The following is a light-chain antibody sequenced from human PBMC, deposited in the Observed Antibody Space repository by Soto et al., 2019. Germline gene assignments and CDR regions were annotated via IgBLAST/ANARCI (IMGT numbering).Light chain of an antibody. CDR2: GAS. Sequence: EIVMTQSPATLSVSPGERATLSCRASQSVSSNLAWYQQKPGQAPRLLIYGASIRATGIPARFSGSGSGTEFTLTISSLQSEDFAVYYCQQYNNWPPAFTFGPGTKVDI. CDR3: QQYNNWPPAFT. J-gene: IGKJ3*01. V-gene: IGKV3D-15*01. CDR1: QSVSSN.